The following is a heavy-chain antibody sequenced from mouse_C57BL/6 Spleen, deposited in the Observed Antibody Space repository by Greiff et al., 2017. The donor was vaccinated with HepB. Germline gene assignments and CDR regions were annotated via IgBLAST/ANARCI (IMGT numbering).Heavy chain of an antibody. CDR1: GYTFTSYG. CDR2: IYPRSGNT. V-gene: IGHV1-81*01. CDR3: AKCGRDDNRFAY. J-gene: IGHJ3*01. D-gene: IGHD6-1*01. Sequence: QVQLKQSGAELARPGASVKLSCKASGYTFTSYGISWVKQRTGQGLEWIGEIYPRSGNTYYNEKFKGKATLTADKSSSTAYMELRSLTSEDSAVYFGAKCGRDDNRFAYWGQGTLVTVSA.